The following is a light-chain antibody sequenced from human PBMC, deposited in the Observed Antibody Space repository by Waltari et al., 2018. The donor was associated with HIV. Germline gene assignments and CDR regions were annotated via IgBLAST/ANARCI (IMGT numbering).Light chain of an antibody. J-gene: IGLJ2*01. Sequence: QSVLPQPPSASGTPGQRVTIHCSGSSSNPGRNTVNWYQRLPGTAPKLLIYSNNQRPSGVPDRFSGSKSGTSASLAISGLQSEDETDYFCAAWDDSLNGPVFGGGTKLTVL. V-gene: IGLV1-44*01. CDR2: SNN. CDR1: SSNPGRNT. CDR3: AAWDDSLNGPV.